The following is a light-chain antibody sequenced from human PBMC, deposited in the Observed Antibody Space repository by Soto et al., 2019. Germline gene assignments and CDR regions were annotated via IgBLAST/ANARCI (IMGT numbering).Light chain of an antibody. J-gene: IGLJ3*02. V-gene: IGLV2-14*01. CDR3: TSYSRYSVLV. Sequence: QSVLTQPRSVSGSPGQSVTISCTGTSRDVGGYKYVSWYQQHPGKAPKLIIFEVSNRPSGVSDRFPGSNSGNTASLTISGLQAEDEADYYCTSYSRYSVLVFGGGTKVTVL. CDR1: SRDVGGYKY. CDR2: EVS.